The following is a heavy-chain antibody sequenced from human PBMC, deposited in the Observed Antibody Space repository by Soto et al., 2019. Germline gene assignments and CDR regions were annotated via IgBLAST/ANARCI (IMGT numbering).Heavy chain of an antibody. J-gene: IGHJ3*02. CDR1: GFTFSSYS. CDR2: ISSSSSYI. D-gene: IGHD1-7*01. CDR3: ARDAIYAFTFTELRAFDI. Sequence: GWSLRLSCAASGFTFSSYSMNWVRQAPGKGLEWVSSISSSSSYIYYADSVKGRFTISRDNAKNSLYLQMNSLRAEDTAVYYCARDAIYAFTFTELRAFDIWGQGTMVTVSS. V-gene: IGHV3-21*01.